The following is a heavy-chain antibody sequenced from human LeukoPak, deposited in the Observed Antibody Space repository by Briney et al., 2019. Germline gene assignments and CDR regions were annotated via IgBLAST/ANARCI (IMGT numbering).Heavy chain of an antibody. V-gene: IGHV3-7*01. CDR2: IKQDGSQK. Sequence: GGSLRLSCAASGFTFSSYWMSWVRQAPGKGLEWVANIKQDGSQKYYVDSVKGRFTISRDNAKNSLYLQMNSLRAEDTAVYYCARVVLWFGELFGFDPWGQGTLVTVSS. CDR1: GFTFSSYW. CDR3: ARVVLWFGELFGFDP. J-gene: IGHJ5*02. D-gene: IGHD3-10*01.